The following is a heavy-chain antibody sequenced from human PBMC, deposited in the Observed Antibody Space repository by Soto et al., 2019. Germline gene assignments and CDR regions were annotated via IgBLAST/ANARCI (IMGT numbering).Heavy chain of an antibody. Sequence: ASVKVSCKASGYTFTDYNVHWVRQAPGQGLEWMGWVNPNTGGTKYAQKFQGRVSMTRDTSIGTAYMELSSLTSDDTAVYYCAAGVTTFDYWGQGTLVTVSS. CDR3: AAGVTTFDY. CDR1: GYTFTDYN. CDR2: VNPNTGGT. D-gene: IGHD4-17*01. J-gene: IGHJ4*02. V-gene: IGHV1-2*02.